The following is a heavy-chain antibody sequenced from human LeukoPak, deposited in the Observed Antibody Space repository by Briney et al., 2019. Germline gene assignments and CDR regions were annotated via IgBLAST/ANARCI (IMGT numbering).Heavy chain of an antibody. CDR3: AREGPYCSSTSCYTDY. D-gene: IGHD2-2*02. CDR1: GGTFSSYA. CDR2: IIPIFGTA. J-gene: IGHJ4*02. V-gene: IGHV1-69*05. Sequence: ASVKVSCKASGGTFSSYAISWVRQAPGQGLEWMGGIIPIFGTANYAQKFQGRVTITTDESTSTAYMELSSLRSEDTAVYYCAREGPYCSSTSCYTDYWGQGTLVTVSS.